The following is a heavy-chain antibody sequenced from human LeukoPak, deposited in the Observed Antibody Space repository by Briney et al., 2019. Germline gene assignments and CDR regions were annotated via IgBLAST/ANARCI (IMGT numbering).Heavy chain of an antibody. CDR2: IYPGDSDT. Sequence: GESLKISLKGSGYSFTSYWIAWVRQMPGEDLEWIGIIYPGDSDTTYSPSCQGQVTISVDKSISTAYLQWSSLKASDTAMYYCARRVPDYGVETFDYWGQGTLVTVSS. D-gene: IGHD4-17*01. CDR3: ARRVPDYGVETFDY. V-gene: IGHV5-51*01. J-gene: IGHJ4*02. CDR1: GYSFTSYW.